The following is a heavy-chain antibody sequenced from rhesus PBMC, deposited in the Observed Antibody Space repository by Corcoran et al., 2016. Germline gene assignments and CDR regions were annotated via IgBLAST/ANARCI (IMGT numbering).Heavy chain of an antibody. Sequence: EVQLVETGGGLVQPGGSLKLSCAASGFTFSIYGMSWVSQAPGKGLECVSAINIGGCSTYYQNSVKGRFTSSGDNSKNTLSLQMNSLRAEDTAVYYCGKGYNFWTATTNFDFWGQGVLVTVSS. D-gene: IGHD3-3*01. CDR3: GKGYNFWTATTNFDF. J-gene: IGHJ4*01. V-gene: IGHV3S5*01. CDR1: GFTFSIYG. CDR2: INIGGCST.